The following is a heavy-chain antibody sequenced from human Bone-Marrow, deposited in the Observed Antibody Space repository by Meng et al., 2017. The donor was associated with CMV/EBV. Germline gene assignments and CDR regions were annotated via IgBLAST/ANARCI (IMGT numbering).Heavy chain of an antibody. CDR3: VRGLID. Sequence: GESLKISCGASGFTFSNHYMSWVRQAPGNGLEWISYISSNGTIKYYSDSVKCRFTVSRGNTKSSLYLQMNSLRDDDTAMYYCVRGLIDWGQGTLVTVSS. V-gene: IGHV3-11*01. J-gene: IGHJ4*01. CDR2: ISSNGTIK. CDR1: GFTFSNHY. D-gene: IGHD3-16*02.